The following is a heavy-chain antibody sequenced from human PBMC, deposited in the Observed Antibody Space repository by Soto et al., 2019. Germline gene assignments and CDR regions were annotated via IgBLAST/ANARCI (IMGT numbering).Heavy chain of an antibody. Sequence: PSETVSLTCTVSGGSISSGGYYWSWIRQHPGKGLEWIGYIYYGGSTYYNPSLKSRATISGDTSKNQFSLKLSSVTAADTAVYYCARGGYYYENSGQNAYDYWGKG. D-gene: IGHD3-22*01. V-gene: IGHV4-31*03. CDR2: IYYGGST. CDR1: GGSISSGGYY. J-gene: IGHJ4*01. CDR3: ARGGYYYENSGQNAYDY.